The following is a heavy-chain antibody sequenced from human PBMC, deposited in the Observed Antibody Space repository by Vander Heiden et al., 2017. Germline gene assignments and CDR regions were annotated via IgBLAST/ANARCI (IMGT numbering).Heavy chain of an antibody. CDR2: ISYDGSNK. Sequence: QVQLVESGGGVVQPGRSLRLSCAASGFTFSSYAMLWVRQAPGKGLEWVAVISYDGSNKYYADSVKGRFTISRDNSKNTLYLQMNSLRAEDTAVYYCARGGVDGDYYFDYWGQGTLVTVSS. V-gene: IGHV3-30-3*01. CDR3: ARGGVDGDYYFDY. CDR1: GFTFSSYA. J-gene: IGHJ4*02. D-gene: IGHD4-17*01.